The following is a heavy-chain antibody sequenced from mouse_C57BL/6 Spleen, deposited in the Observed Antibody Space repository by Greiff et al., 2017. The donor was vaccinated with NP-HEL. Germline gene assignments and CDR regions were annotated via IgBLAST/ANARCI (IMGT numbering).Heavy chain of an antibody. CDR2: IYPGDGDT. J-gene: IGHJ2*01. D-gene: IGHD1-1*02. CDR1: GYAFSSYW. CDR3: ARGGGPRWYYFDY. Sequence: QVQLQQSGAELVKPGASVKISCKASGYAFSSYWMNWVKQRPGKGLEWIGQIYPGDGDTNYNGKFKGKATLTADKSSSTAYMQRSSLTSEDSAVYVCARGGGPRWYYFDYWGQGTTLTVSS. V-gene: IGHV1-80*01.